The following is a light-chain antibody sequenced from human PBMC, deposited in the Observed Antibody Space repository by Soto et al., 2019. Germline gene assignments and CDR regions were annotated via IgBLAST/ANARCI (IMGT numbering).Light chain of an antibody. Sequence: EIVLTQSPGTLSLSPGERATLSCRASQSVNSNYLAWYQQKPGQVPRPLIYGASIRAAGVPDRLSGSWSGTDFTVTISRLEREDYAVYYCQQYGTSPHTFGQGTKLEIK. V-gene: IGKV3-20*01. CDR3: QQYGTSPHT. CDR1: QSVNSNY. CDR2: GAS. J-gene: IGKJ2*01.